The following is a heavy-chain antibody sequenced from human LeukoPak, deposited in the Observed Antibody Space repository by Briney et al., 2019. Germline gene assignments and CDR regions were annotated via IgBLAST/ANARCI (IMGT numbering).Heavy chain of an antibody. J-gene: IGHJ4*02. CDR1: GFTFSSYA. Sequence: GGSLRLSCAASGFTFSSYAMSWVRQAPGKGLEWVSAISGSGGSTYYADSVKGRFTISRDNSKNTLYLQMNSLRAEDTAVYYCAKDYTRWYSSSSGDYWGQGTLVTVSS. D-gene: IGHD6-6*01. V-gene: IGHV3-23*01. CDR3: AKDYTRWYSSSSGDY. CDR2: ISGSGGST.